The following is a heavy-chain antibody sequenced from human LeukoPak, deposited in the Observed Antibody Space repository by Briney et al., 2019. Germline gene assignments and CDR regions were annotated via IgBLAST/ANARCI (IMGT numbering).Heavy chain of an antibody. CDR2: ISSSGSTI. D-gene: IGHD7-27*01. CDR1: GFTFSSYE. J-gene: IGHJ4*02. V-gene: IGHV3-48*03. CDR3: ASGDDMNFDY. Sequence: PGGSLRLSCAASGFTFSSYEMNWVRQAPGKGLEWVSYISSSGSTIYYADSVKGRFTISRDNAKNSLYLQMNSLRAEDTAVYYCASGDDMNFDYWGQGTLVTVSS.